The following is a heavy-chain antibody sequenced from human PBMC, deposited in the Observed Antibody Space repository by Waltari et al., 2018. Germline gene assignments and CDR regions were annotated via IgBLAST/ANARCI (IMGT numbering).Heavy chain of an antibody. V-gene: IGHV1-69*04. J-gene: IGHJ4*02. CDR1: GGTFSSHA. Sequence: QVQLVQSGAEVKKPGSSVKVSCKASGGTFSSHAISWVRQAPGQGLEWMGRISPILGIANYAQKFQGRVTITADESTSTAYMELSSLRSEDTAVYYCATAPDYGDFYFDYWGQGTLVTVSS. CDR2: ISPILGIA. D-gene: IGHD4-17*01. CDR3: ATAPDYGDFYFDY.